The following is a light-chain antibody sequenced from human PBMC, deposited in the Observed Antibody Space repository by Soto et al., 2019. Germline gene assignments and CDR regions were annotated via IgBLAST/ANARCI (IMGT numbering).Light chain of an antibody. V-gene: IGKV3-11*01. CDR2: QTS. Sequence: EIVLTQSPATLSSFPGDRVTLSCRASQYINTRLAWYQHRPGQAPRLLIYQTSLRAAGIPARFSASGSETDFTLTISDVQPEDFALDYCHQRQSWPRTFGQGTKVDIK. CDR1: QYINTR. J-gene: IGKJ1*01. CDR3: HQRQSWPRT.